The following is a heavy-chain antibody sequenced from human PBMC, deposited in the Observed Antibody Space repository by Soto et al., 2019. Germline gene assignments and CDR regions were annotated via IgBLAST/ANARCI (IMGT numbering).Heavy chain of an antibody. D-gene: IGHD3-3*01. Sequence: EVQLLESGGGLVQPGGSLRLSCAASGLTLRSSAMTWVRQAPGKGLEWISSINGDGTATYYGNAVKGRFTISKDISKNTLYLQMDSLRAEYTAVYFCAKITRSWGQGTLVTVSS. CDR3: AKITRS. V-gene: IGHV3-23*01. CDR2: INGDGTAT. CDR1: GLTLRSSA. J-gene: IGHJ5*02.